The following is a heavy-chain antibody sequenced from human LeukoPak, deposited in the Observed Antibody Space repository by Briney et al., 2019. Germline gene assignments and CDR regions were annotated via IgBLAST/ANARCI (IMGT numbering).Heavy chain of an antibody. CDR1: GFTFSIYT. J-gene: IGHJ4*02. CDR3: ARDPSVTIFGVVIPYYFDY. Sequence: GGSLRLSCAASGFTFSIYTMHWVRQSPGKGLAWVAVISYDGNNKFYADSVKGRFTISRDNSKNTLYLQMNSLRAEDTAVYYCARDPSVTIFGVVIPYYFDYWGQGTLVTVSS. V-gene: IGHV3-30-3*01. D-gene: IGHD3-3*01. CDR2: ISYDGNNK.